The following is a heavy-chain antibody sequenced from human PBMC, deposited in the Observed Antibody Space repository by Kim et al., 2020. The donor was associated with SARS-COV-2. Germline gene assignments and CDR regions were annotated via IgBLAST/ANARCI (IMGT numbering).Heavy chain of an antibody. CDR3: ARNEDF. V-gene: IGHV1-3*01. CDR2: IDADNGNT. CDR1: GYTFTDYA. J-gene: IGHJ4*02. Sequence: ASVKVSCKASGYTFTDYAFHWVRQAPGPRLEWMGWIDADNGNTKYSQKFQGRVTITRDTSASTAYMELSSLRSEDTAVYYCARNEDFWGQGTLVTVSS.